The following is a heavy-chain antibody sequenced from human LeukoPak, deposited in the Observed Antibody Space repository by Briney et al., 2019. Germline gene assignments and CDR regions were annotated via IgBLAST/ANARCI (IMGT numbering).Heavy chain of an antibody. CDR2: TYYSGST. D-gene: IGHD3-22*01. CDR3: ARVPDYDGSGYYWFDY. V-gene: IGHV4-31*03. CDR1: GGSISSGDYY. Sequence: SETLSLTCTVSGGSISSGDYYWSWIRQHPGKGLEWIGYTYYSGSTYYNPSLKSRVTISVDTSKNQFSLQLSSVTAADTAVYYCARVPDYDGSGYYWFDYWGQGTLVTVSS. J-gene: IGHJ4*02.